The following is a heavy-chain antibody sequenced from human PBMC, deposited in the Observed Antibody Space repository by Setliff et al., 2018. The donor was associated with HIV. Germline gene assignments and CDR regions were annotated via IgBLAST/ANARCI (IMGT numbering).Heavy chain of an antibody. D-gene: IGHD6-19*01. CDR1: GFTFNNYA. Sequence: KPGGSLRLSCAASGFTFNNYAMNWVRQAPGKGLEWVSGLSGSGANTYYADSVKGRFTISRDNAKNSLYLQMNSQRAEDTAVYYCARLMYSSGPGSFDYWGQGTLVTVSS. CDR3: ARLMYSSGPGSFDY. CDR2: LSGSGANT. J-gene: IGHJ4*02. V-gene: IGHV3-21*01.